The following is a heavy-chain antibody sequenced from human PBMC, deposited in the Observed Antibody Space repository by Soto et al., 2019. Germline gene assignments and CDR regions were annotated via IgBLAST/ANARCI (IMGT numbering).Heavy chain of an antibody. D-gene: IGHD3-10*01. J-gene: IGHJ4*02. CDR3: ARVPGRL. Sequence: QLVETGGGLIQPGTSLTLSCAASGFSVSRNYMTWVRQAPGKGLEWVSFVYSGGATFYADSVKGRFILSRDDSQNTMYLQMNNLRAEDTAVYYCARVPGRLWGRGTLVT. CDR1: GFSVSRNY. CDR2: VYSGGAT. V-gene: IGHV3-53*02.